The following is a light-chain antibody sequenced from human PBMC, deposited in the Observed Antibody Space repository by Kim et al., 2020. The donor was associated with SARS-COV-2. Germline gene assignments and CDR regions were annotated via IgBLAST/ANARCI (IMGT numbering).Light chain of an antibody. CDR2: DAY. CDR1: QSVGNF. J-gene: IGKJ4*01. Sequence: LSPGERATLSCRTSQSVGNFLAWYQQRPGQAPRLLIYDAYIMASDIPARFSGSGSGTDFILTISNLEPEDFAIYYCQQRYSWPLTFGGGTKVDIK. CDR3: QQRYSWPLT. V-gene: IGKV3-11*01.